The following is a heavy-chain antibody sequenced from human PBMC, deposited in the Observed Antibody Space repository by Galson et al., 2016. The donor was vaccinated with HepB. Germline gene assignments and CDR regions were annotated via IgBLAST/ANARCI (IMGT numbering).Heavy chain of an antibody. CDR1: GDSVNSGAYY. D-gene: IGHD2-2*01. J-gene: IGHJ6*02. CDR3: ASSGFRFLVPADGRKS. CDR2: IYYSGYT. Sequence: SETLSLTCTVSGDSVNSGAYYWGWIRQPPGKGLEWIGSIYYSGYTYYNPSLKSRITISVDTSKSQFSLKLNSVTAADTAFYYCASSGFRFLVPADGRKSWGQGTTVTVSS. V-gene: IGHV4-39*01.